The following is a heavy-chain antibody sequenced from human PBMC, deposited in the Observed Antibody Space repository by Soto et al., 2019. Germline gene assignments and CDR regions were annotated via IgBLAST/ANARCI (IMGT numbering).Heavy chain of an antibody. J-gene: IGHJ4*02. CDR1: GGSISSGDYY. Sequence: QVQLQESGPGLVKPSQTLSLTCTVSGGSISSGDYYWSWFRQPPGQGLEWIGYIYYSGSTYYNPSLKSRVTISVDTTKNQFSLKLSSVTAADTAVYYCARAGYSYGYEIDYWGQGTLVTVSS. V-gene: IGHV4-30-4*01. CDR3: ARAGYSYGYEIDY. D-gene: IGHD5-18*01. CDR2: IYYSGST.